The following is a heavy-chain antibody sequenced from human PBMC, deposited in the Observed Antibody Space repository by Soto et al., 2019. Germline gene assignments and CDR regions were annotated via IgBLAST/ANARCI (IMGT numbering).Heavy chain of an antibody. D-gene: IGHD6-13*01. Sequence: QLQLQESGPGLVKPSETLSLTCTVSGGSISSSSFHWGWIRQPPGKGLEWIGSIYYSGSTYYSPSLKSRVAISVDTSKNEFSLKLSSVTAADTAVYYCARRERAAGTDWWFDPWGQGTLVTVSS. J-gene: IGHJ5*02. CDR2: IYYSGST. CDR1: GGSISSSSFH. CDR3: ARRERAAGTDWWFDP. V-gene: IGHV4-39*01.